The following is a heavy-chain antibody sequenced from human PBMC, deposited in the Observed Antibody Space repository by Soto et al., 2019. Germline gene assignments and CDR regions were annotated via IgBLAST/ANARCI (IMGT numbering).Heavy chain of an antibody. D-gene: IGHD2-2*01. V-gene: IGHV4-34*01. J-gene: IGHJ4*02. CDR3: ASRRPRYHDY. CDR1: GGSFSGYY. CDR2: INHSGST. Sequence: QVQLQQWGAGLLKPSETLSLTCAVYGGSFSGYYWSWIRQPPGKGLEWIGEINHSGSTNYNPSLKSRVTISVDTSKNQFSLKLSSVTAADTAVYYCASRRPRYHDYWGQGTLVTVSS.